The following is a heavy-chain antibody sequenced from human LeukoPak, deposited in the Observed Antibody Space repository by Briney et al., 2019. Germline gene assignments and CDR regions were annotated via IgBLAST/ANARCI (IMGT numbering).Heavy chain of an antibody. CDR3: ARLATMIVVVDY. D-gene: IGHD3-22*01. CDR1: GYTFTAYY. Sequence: GASVKVSCKTSGYTFTAYYMHWVRQAPGQGLEWMGWINPNSGGTNYPQKFQGRVTMTRDTSISTAYMELSRLRSDDTAVYYCARLATMIVVVDYWGQGTLVTVSS. CDR2: INPNSGGT. J-gene: IGHJ4*02. V-gene: IGHV1-2*02.